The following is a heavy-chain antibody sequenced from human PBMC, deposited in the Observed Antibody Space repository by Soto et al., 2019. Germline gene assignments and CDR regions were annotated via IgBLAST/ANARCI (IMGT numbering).Heavy chain of an antibody. Sequence: GSLRLSCAASGFTFSSYCMSWVRQAPGKGLEWVANIKQDGSEKYYVDSVKGRFTISRDNAKNSLYLQMNSLRAEDTAVYYCARDRRYYDSGDYYYYFDYWGQGTLVTVSS. D-gene: IGHD3-22*01. V-gene: IGHV3-7*01. CDR1: GFTFSSYC. J-gene: IGHJ4*02. CDR3: ARDRRYYDSGDYYYYFDY. CDR2: IKQDGSEK.